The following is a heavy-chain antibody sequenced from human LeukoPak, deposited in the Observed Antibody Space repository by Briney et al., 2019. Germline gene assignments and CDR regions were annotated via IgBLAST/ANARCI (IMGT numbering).Heavy chain of an antibody. CDR1: GFTFNNYA. V-gene: IGHV3-66*01. J-gene: IGHJ4*02. CDR2: IYNGGNT. D-gene: IGHD1-26*01. CDR3: ARGQAYSGSFSFHFDF. Sequence: GGSLRLSCVGSGFTFNNYAMSWVRQAPGKGLEWVSVIYNGGNTNYAGSVKGRFTVSRDRSKNTLYLQMNSLRVEDTAVYYCARGQAYSGSFSFHFDFWGQGTLVTVSS.